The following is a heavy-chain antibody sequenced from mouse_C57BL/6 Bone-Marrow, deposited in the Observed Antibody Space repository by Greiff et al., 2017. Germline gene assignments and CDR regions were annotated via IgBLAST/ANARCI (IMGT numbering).Heavy chain of an antibody. Sequence: EVQLQQSGAELVRPGASVKLSCTASGFNIKDDYMHWVKQRPEQGLEWIGWIDPENGDTEYASKFQGKATITADTSSSTAYLQLSSLTSEDAAFYYCTTPLCNDGGYWGRGTTLTVSS. V-gene: IGHV14-4*01. CDR1: GFNIKDDY. D-gene: IGHD6-5*01. J-gene: IGHJ2*01. CDR3: TTPLCNDGGY. CDR2: IDPENGDT.